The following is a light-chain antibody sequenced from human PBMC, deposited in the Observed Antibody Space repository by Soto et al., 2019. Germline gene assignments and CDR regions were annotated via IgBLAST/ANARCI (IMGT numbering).Light chain of an antibody. V-gene: IGLV2-8*01. Sequence: QSVLTQPPSASGSPGQPVTISCTGTSSDVGGYKYVSWYQQHPGKAPKLMIYEINKRPSGVPNRFSGSKSGNTASLTISGLQPEDEADYYCSSHASSGVFGTGTKVTVL. CDR2: EIN. CDR3: SSHASSGV. CDR1: SSDVGGYKY. J-gene: IGLJ1*01.